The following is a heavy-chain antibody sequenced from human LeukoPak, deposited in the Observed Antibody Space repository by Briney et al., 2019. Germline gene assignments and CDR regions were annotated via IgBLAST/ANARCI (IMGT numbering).Heavy chain of an antibody. CDR1: GGSISGGTHY. CDR3: ARRWNYKDAFDI. Sequence: PSETLSLTCDVSGGSISGGTHYWTWIRQPVGKGLEWLGRIFTSGSPTYNSSLKSRLTISIDKSRNQFSLELSSVTAADTAIYYCARRWNYKDAFDIWGQGTMVIVSS. CDR2: IFTSGSP. V-gene: IGHV4-61*02. J-gene: IGHJ3*02. D-gene: IGHD1-7*01.